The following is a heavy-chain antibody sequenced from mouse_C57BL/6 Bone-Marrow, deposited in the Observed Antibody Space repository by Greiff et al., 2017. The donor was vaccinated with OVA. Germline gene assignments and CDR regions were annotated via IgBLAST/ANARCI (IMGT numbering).Heavy chain of an antibody. Sequence: EVQLQQSGPELVKPGASVKMSCKASGYTFTDYNMHWVKQSHGKSLEWIGYSNPNNGGTSYNQKFKGKATLTVNKSSSTAYMELRSLTSEDSAVYYCARPYYSNYGAMDYWGQGTSVTVSS. J-gene: IGHJ4*01. CDR1: GYTFTDYN. D-gene: IGHD2-5*01. V-gene: IGHV1-22*01. CDR2: SNPNNGGT. CDR3: ARPYYSNYGAMDY.